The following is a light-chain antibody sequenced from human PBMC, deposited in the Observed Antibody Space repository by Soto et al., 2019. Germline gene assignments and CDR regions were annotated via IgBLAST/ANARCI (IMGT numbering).Light chain of an antibody. V-gene: IGKV3-20*01. J-gene: IGKJ1*01. Sequence: EIVLTQSPGTLSLSPGERATLSCRASQSVTSSYLAWDQQKRGQAPRLLLYGATSRATGIPDRFSGSGSGTDFTLTISRLEPEDFAVYYCQQYGSSPRTFGQGTKVEIK. CDR1: QSVTSSY. CDR3: QQYGSSPRT. CDR2: GAT.